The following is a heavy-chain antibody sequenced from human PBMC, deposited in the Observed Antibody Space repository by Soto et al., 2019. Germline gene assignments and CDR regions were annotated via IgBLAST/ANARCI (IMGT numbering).Heavy chain of an antibody. D-gene: IGHD2-2*01. Sequence: SETLSLTCAVSGDSVSNDNYYWSWIRQPPGKGLEWIGYIYYSGTTNYNSYLKSRLSLSVDMSKNQFYLKLASVTDADTAVYFCATSQPSRSACTLDYWGQVDLVASSS. J-gene: IGHJ4*02. CDR3: ATSQPSRSACTLDY. CDR1: GDSVSNDNYY. CDR2: IYYSGTT. V-gene: IGHV4-61*01.